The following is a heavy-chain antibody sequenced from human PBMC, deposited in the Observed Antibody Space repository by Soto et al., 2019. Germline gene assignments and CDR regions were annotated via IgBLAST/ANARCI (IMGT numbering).Heavy chain of an antibody. D-gene: IGHD3-3*01. CDR2: IRQDGSDQ. V-gene: IGHV3-7*03. CDR3: ALYYDYSSGYYTGISY. CDR1: GFTSSNFW. J-gene: IGHJ4*02. Sequence: PGGSLRLSCTTSGFTSSNFWMSWVRQAPGRGLEWVANIRQDGSDQFYVDSVKGRFTISRDNPEESVYLQMNSLRVEDTAVYFCALYYDYSSGYYTGISYWGQGTPVT.